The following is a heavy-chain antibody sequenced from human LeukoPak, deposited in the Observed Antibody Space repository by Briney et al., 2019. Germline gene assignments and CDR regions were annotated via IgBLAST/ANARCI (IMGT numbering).Heavy chain of an antibody. V-gene: IGHV4-31*03. Sequence: SETLSLTCTVSGGSISSGGYYWSWIRQHPGKGLEWIGYIYYSGSTYYNPSLKSRVTISVDTSKNQFSLKLSSVTAADTAVYYCARDHHSGNPVDYWGQGTLVTVSS. CDR3: ARDHHSGNPVDY. J-gene: IGHJ4*02. D-gene: IGHD4-23*01. CDR2: IYYSGST. CDR1: GGSISSGGYY.